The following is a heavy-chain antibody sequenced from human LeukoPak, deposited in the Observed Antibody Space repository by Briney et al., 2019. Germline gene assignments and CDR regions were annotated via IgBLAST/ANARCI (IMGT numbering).Heavy chain of an antibody. J-gene: IGHJ4*02. CDR1: GYTFTSYG. CDR3: ASAGAPLVVPAANFDY. CDR2: ISAYNGNT. Sequence: ASAKVSCKASGYTFTSYGISWVRQAPGQGLEWMGWISAYNGNTNYAQKLQGRVTMTTDTSTSTAYMELRSLRSDDTAVYYCASAGAPLVVPAANFDYWGQGTLVTVSS. V-gene: IGHV1-18*04. D-gene: IGHD2-2*01.